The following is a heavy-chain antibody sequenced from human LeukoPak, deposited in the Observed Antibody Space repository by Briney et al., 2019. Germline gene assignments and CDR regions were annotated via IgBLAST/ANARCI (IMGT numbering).Heavy chain of an antibody. CDR2: ISAYNGNT. V-gene: IGHV1-18*01. D-gene: IGHD3-10*01. J-gene: IGHJ4*02. Sequence: ASVKVSCKASGYTFTSYGISWVRQAPGQGLEWMGWISAYNGNTNYAQKFQGRVTITADESTSTAYMELRSLRSEDTAVYYCARDSARGVMGGRDYWGQGTLVTVSS. CDR3: ARDSARGVMGGRDY. CDR1: GYTFTSYG.